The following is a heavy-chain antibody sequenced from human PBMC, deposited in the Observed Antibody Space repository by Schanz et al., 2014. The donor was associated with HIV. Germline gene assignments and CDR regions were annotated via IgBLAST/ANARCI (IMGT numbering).Heavy chain of an antibody. CDR2: ISSNSAYI. Sequence: EVQLLESGGGLVKPGGSLRLSCAASGFNVSNNYVSWVRQAPGKGLEWVSSISSNSAYIYYADSLKGRFTISRDNANNSLYLQLNSLSAEDTAVYYCARGSWYSSGWYDDYYYYEVDVWGQGTTVTVSS. CDR3: ARGSWYSSGWYDDYYYYEVDV. V-gene: IGHV3-21*02. D-gene: IGHD6-19*01. J-gene: IGHJ6*02. CDR1: GFNVSNNY.